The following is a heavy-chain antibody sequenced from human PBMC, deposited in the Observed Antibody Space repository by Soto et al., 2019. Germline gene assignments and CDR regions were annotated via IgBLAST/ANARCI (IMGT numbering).Heavy chain of an antibody. D-gene: IGHD3-3*01. CDR1: GFTFSSYW. Sequence: GGSLRLSCAASGFTFSSYWMHWVRQAPGKGLVWVSRINSDGSSTSYADSVKGRFTISRDNAKNTLYLQMNSLRAEDTAVYYCARDKRYDFWSGLSYYYGMDVWGQGTTVTVSS. CDR2: INSDGSST. J-gene: IGHJ6*02. CDR3: ARDKRYDFWSGLSYYYGMDV. V-gene: IGHV3-74*01.